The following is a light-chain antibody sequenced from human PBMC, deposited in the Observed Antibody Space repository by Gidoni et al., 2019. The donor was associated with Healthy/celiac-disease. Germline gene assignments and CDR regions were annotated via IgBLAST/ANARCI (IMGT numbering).Light chain of an antibody. J-gene: IGLJ1*01. CDR2: DVN. CDR1: SSDVGGYNY. CDR3: SSYTSSSTPCV. V-gene: IGLV2-14*03. Sequence: QSALTQPASVSGSPGQSITISCTGTSSDVGGYNYVPWYQQHPGKAPKLMIYDVNNRPSGVSKRFSGSKSGNTASPTISGLQAEDEADYYCSSYTSSSTPCVFGTGTKVTVL.